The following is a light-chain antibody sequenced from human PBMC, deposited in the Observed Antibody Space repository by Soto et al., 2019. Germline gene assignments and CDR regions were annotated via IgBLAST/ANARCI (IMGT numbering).Light chain of an antibody. CDR2: DVS. CDR3: GSYTSGSTLGHVV. CDR1: SSDVGGYNY. Sequence: QSALTQPASVSGSPGQSITISCTGTSSDVGGYNYVSGYQQHPGKAPKLMIYDVSNRPSGVSNRFSGSKSGNTASLTISWLQAEDEGDYYRGSYTSGSTLGHVVFGGGTKLTVL. V-gene: IGLV2-14*01. J-gene: IGLJ2*01.